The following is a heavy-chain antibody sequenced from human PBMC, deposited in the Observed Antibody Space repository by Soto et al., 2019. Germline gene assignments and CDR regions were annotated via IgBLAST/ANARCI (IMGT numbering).Heavy chain of an antibody. V-gene: IGHV3-49*04. J-gene: IGHJ6*02. CDR2: IRSKAYGGTT. D-gene: IGHD3-3*01. CDR1: GFTFGDYA. CDR3: TRFGRFLVTKPHLYGMDI. Sequence: GGSLRLSCTASGFTFGDYAMSWVRQAPGKGLEWVGFIRSKAYGGTTEYAASVKGRFTVSRDDSKSIAYLQMNSLKTEDTAVYYCTRFGRFLVTKPHLYGMDIWGQGTTVTVSS.